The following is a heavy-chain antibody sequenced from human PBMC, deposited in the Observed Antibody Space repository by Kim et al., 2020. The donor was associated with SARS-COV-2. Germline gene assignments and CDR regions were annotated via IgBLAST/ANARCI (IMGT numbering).Heavy chain of an antibody. CDR1: GFSFDNYG. CDR3: ARARHSGSWYLPFDP. Sequence: GGSLRLSCAASGFSFDNYGMNWVRQVPGKGLEWVSGINWNGGSTAYADSVEGRYTISRDNAKNSVYLQMNSLRVEDTALYYCARARHSGSWYLPFDPWGQGTLVTVSS. CDR2: INWNGGST. J-gene: IGHJ5*02. D-gene: IGHD5-12*01. V-gene: IGHV3-20*04.